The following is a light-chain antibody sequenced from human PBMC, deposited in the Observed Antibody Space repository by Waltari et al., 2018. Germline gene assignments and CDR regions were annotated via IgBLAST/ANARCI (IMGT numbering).Light chain of an antibody. J-gene: IGLJ2*01. CDR2: SND. Sequence: QSVLTQPPSASGTPGQRLTISCSASYSTIGRNMLTWYQQLPGTAPKLLIYSNDYRPSGVPDRFSGSKSGTSASLAISGLQSEDEADYYCATWDDRLTGVVFGGGTRVTVL. CDR1: YSTIGRNM. CDR3: ATWDDRLTGVV. V-gene: IGLV1-44*01.